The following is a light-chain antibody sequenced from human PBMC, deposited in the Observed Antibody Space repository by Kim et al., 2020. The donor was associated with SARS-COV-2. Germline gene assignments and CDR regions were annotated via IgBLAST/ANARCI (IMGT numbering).Light chain of an antibody. Sequence: SVAPGKTARITCGGNNIGSKSVHWYQQKPGQAPVLVIYYDSDRPSGIPERFSGSNSGNTATLTISRVEAGDEADYYCQVWDSSWVFGGGTQLTVL. CDR3: QVWDSSWV. CDR2: YDS. J-gene: IGLJ3*02. V-gene: IGLV3-21*04. CDR1: NIGSKS.